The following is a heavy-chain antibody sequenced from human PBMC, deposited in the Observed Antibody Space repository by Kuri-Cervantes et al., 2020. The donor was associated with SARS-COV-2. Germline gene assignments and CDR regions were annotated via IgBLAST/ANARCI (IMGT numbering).Heavy chain of an antibody. CDR3: ARYGAVERDYYYYYGMDV. CDR1: GFTFSDYY. Sequence: GGSLRLSCAASGFTFSDYYMTWIRQAPGKGLEWVSYISNSGGYTNYADSAKGRFTISRDNSKNTLSLQMNSLRAEDTAVYYCARYGAVERDYYYYYGMDVWGQGTTVTVSS. D-gene: IGHD1-1*01. J-gene: IGHJ6*02. CDR2: ISNSGGYT. V-gene: IGHV3-11*06.